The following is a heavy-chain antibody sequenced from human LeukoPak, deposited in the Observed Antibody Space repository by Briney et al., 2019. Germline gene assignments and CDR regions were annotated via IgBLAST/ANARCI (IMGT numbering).Heavy chain of an antibody. CDR3: AKGPLYSSSWGLEYFQH. CDR2: IRYDGSNK. CDR1: GFTFSTYW. D-gene: IGHD6-13*01. Sequence: PGGSLRLSCAASGFTFSTYWMSWVRQAPGKGLEWVAFIRYDGSNKYYADSVKGRFTISRDNSKNTLYLQMNSLRAEDTAVYYCAKGPLYSSSWGLEYFQHWGQGTLVTVSS. V-gene: IGHV3-30*02. J-gene: IGHJ1*01.